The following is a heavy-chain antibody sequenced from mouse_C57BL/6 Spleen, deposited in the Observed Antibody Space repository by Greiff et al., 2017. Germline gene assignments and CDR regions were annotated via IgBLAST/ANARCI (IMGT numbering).Heavy chain of an antibody. J-gene: IGHJ2*01. V-gene: IGHV1-26*01. D-gene: IGHD4-1*01. CDR3: ARGRTGTVFDY. CDR2: INPNNGGT. Sequence: EVQLQQSGPELVKPGASVKISCKASGYTFTDYYMNWVKQSHGKSLEWIGDINPNNGGTSYNQKFKGKATLTVDKSSSTAYMELRSLTSEDSAVYYCARGRTGTVFDYWGQGTTLTVSS. CDR1: GYTFTDYY.